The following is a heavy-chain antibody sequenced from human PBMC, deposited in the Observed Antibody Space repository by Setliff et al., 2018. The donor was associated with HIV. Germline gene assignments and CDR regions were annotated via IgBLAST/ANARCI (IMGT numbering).Heavy chain of an antibody. J-gene: IGHJ3*02. V-gene: IGHV4-31*03. D-gene: IGHD1-1*01. CDR2: INYSGST. CDR1: GGSISSGGSY. Sequence: SETLSLTCTVSGGSISSGGSYWSWIRQHPGKGLEWIGYINYSGSTYYNPSLKSRVTFSVDTSKNQFSLKLSSVTAADTAVYYCAREERREAFDIWGQGTMGTVS. CDR3: AREERREAFDI.